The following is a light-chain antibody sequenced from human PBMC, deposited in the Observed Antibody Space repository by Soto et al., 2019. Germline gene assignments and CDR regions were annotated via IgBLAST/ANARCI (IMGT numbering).Light chain of an antibody. CDR1: QSLLHTNGYNY. CDR2: LGS. Sequence: DIVMTQSPLSLPVTPGEPASISCRSSQSLLHTNGYNYLDWYLQKPGQSPQLLIYLGSHRASGVPGRYSDSGSGTDFTLKFRSVEDEDFGVYYSMQPLQHFFSFDPETKVHIK. V-gene: IGKV2-28*01. CDR3: MQPLQHFFS. J-gene: IGKJ3*01.